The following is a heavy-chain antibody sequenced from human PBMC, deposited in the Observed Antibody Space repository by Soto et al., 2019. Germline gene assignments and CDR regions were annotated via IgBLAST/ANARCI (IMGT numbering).Heavy chain of an antibody. CDR1: GFTFSSYA. CDR3: AKVTGSGYSYGYYWYFDL. Sequence: EVQLLESGGGLVQPGGSLRLSCAASGFTFSSYAMSWVRQAPGKGLEWVSAISGSGGSTYYADSVKGRFTISRDNSKNTLYLKMNSLRAEDTAVYYCAKVTGSGYSYGYYWYFDLWGRGTLVTVSS. J-gene: IGHJ2*01. CDR2: ISGSGGST. D-gene: IGHD5-18*01. V-gene: IGHV3-23*01.